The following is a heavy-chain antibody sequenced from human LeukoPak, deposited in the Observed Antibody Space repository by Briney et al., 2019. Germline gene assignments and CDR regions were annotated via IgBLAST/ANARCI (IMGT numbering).Heavy chain of an antibody. V-gene: IGHV4-38-2*02. D-gene: IGHD3-10*01. CDR3: ARGRNTMVRGAIGAETRYYYSYYMDV. CDR1: GYSISSGYY. J-gene: IGHJ6*03. CDR2: IHHSGST. Sequence: SETLSLTCIVSGYSISSGYYWGWIRQPPGKGLEWIGMIHHSGSTYYNPSLKSRVTISGDTSKNQFSLKLSSVTAADTALYYCARGRNTMVRGAIGAETRYYYSYYMDVWGKGTTVTVSS.